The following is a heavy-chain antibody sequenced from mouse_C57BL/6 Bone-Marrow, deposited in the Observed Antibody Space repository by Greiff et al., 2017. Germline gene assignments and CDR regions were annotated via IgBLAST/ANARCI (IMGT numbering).Heavy chain of an antibody. CDR1: GFSLTSYA. CDR3: ARRNYGSSYDYAMDY. J-gene: IGHJ4*01. Sequence: VMLVESGPGLVAPSPSLSITCTVSGFSLTSYAISWVRQPPGKGLEWLGVIWTGGGTNYNSALKSRQSISKDNSKSQVFLKMHSLQTDDTARYYCARRNYGSSYDYAMDYWGQGTSVTVSS. V-gene: IGHV2-9-1*01. D-gene: IGHD1-1*01. CDR2: IWTGGGT.